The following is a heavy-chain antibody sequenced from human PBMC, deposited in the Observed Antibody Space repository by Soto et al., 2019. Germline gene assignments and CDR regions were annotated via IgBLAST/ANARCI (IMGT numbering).Heavy chain of an antibody. CDR3: ARDLGVVVVAATLDY. Sequence: QVQLVESGGGVVQPGRSLRLSCAASGFTFSSYGMHWVRQAPGKGLEWVAVIWYDGSNKYYADSVKGRFTISRDNSKRPLYLQMSSLRAEATAVYYCARDLGVVVVAATLDYWGQGTLVTVSS. V-gene: IGHV3-33*01. J-gene: IGHJ4*02. CDR2: IWYDGSNK. CDR1: GFTFSSYG. D-gene: IGHD2-15*01.